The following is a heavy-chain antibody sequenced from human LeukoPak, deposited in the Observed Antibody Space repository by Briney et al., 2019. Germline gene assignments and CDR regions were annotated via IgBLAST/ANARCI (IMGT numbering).Heavy chain of an antibody. CDR3: AREVATRGVNWFDP. V-gene: IGHV4-30-2*01. CDR2: IYYSGST. D-gene: IGHD3-10*01. J-gene: IGHJ5*02. Sequence: IGYIYYSGSTYYNPSLKSRVTISVDRSKNQFSLKLSSVTAADTAVYYCAREVATRGVNWFDPWGQGTLVTVSS.